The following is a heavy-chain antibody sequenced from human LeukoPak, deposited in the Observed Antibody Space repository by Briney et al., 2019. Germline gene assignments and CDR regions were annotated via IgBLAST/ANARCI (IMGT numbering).Heavy chain of an antibody. J-gene: IGHJ4*02. D-gene: IGHD1-26*01. CDR2: IGGGGTGT. V-gene: IGHV3-23*01. CDR1: GFTFSSSA. Sequence: PGGSLRLSCAASGFTFSSSAMTWVRQAPGKGLEWVSGIGGGGTGTHYADSVKGRFTVSRDNSRNTLYLQMNSLRAEDTALYYCAEELESWEIFEYWGQGTLVTVSS. CDR3: AEELESWEIFEY.